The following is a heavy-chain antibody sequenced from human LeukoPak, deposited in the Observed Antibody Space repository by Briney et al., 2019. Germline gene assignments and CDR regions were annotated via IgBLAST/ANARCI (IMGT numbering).Heavy chain of an antibody. Sequence: ASVKVSCKASGYTFTSYDINWVRQATGQGLEWMGWMNPNSGNTGYAQKFQGRVTMTRNTSISTAYMELSSLRSEDTAVYYCASQHYYDSSGYGIFDPWGQGTLVTVSS. D-gene: IGHD3-22*01. CDR3: ASQHYYDSSGYGIFDP. CDR1: GYTFTSYD. J-gene: IGHJ5*02. CDR2: MNPNSGNT. V-gene: IGHV1-8*01.